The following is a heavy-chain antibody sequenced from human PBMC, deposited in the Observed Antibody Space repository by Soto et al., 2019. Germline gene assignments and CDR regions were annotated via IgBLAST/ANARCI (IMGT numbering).Heavy chain of an antibody. V-gene: IGHV3-33*08. CDR1: GFTFSSYA. Sequence: SGGSLRLSCAASGFTFSSYAMHWVRQAPGKGLEWVAVIWYDGSNKYYADSVKGRFTISRDNSKNTLYLQMNSLRAEDTAVYYCASASYSSGWYRSYYGMDVWGQGTTVTVSS. CDR3: ASASYSSGWYRSYYGMDV. J-gene: IGHJ6*02. D-gene: IGHD6-19*01. CDR2: IWYDGSNK.